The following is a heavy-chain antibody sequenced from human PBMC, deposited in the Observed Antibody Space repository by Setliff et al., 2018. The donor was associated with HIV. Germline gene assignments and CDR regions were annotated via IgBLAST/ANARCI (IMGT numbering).Heavy chain of an antibody. CDR3: ARGGTSSNWFDP. V-gene: IGHV4-39*07. J-gene: IGHJ5*02. D-gene: IGHD2-2*01. CDR2: IYYSGST. CDR1: GGSISNSRYY. Sequence: PSETLSLTCTVSGGSISNSRYYWSWIRQPPGKGLEWIGSIYYSGSTYYNPSLKSRVTISVDTSKNQFSLKLTSLTAADTAVYYCARGGTSSNWFDPWGQGTLVTVSS.